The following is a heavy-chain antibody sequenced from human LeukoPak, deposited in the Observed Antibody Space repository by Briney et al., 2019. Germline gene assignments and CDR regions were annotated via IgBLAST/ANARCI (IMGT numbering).Heavy chain of an antibody. J-gene: IGHJ4*02. CDR2: ISAYNGNT. D-gene: IGHD6-13*01. CDR3: ARGLLSSSWSPFDY. CDR1: GYTFTSYG. Sequence: ASVKVSCKASGYTFTSYGISWVRQAPGQGLEWMGWISAYNGNTNYAQKLRGRVTMTTDTSTSTAYMELRSLRSDDTAVYYCARGLLSSSWSPFDYWGQGTLVTVSS. V-gene: IGHV1-18*01.